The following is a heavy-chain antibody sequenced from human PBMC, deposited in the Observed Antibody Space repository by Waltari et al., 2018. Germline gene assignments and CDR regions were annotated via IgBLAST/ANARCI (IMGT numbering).Heavy chain of an antibody. CDR2: MGGTHSNI. V-gene: IGHV3-21*03. J-gene: IGHJ5*02. CDR3: TRDLYGSGGDWFDP. Sequence: EARLAESGGGLVKPGGSLRLSCTASGFDFRDYDMNWVRQAPGTGLEWVSSMGGTHSNIFYADSVKGRFTVSRDNAKNSLYLQMDNLRAEDSGLYFCTRDLYGSGGDWFDPWGQGTLVTVSS. D-gene: IGHD3-10*01. CDR1: GFDFRDYD.